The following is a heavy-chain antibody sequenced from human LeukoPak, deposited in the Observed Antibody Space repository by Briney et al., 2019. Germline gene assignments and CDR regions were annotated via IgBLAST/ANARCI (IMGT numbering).Heavy chain of an antibody. Sequence: SETLSLTCTVSGGSISTYYWNWIRQPAGKGLEWIGLIYTSGSTNYNPSLKSRVTMSVDTSKNQFSLKLTSVTAADTAVYYCASDFGYWGQGTLVTVSS. D-gene: IGHD3-10*01. CDR2: IYTSGST. J-gene: IGHJ4*02. CDR1: GGSISTYY. CDR3: ASDFGY. V-gene: IGHV4-4*07.